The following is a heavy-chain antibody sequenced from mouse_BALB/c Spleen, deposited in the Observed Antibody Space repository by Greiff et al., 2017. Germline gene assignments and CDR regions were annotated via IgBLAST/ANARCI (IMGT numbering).Heavy chain of an antibody. CDR3: ATGTDYFDY. D-gene: IGHD4-1*01. J-gene: IGHJ2*01. Sequence: EVKVEESGGGLVKPGGSLKLSCAASGFTFSSYTMSWVRQTPEKRLEWVATISSGGGNTYYPDSVKGRFTISRDNAKNNLYLQMSSLRSEDTALYYCATGTDYFDYWGQGTTLTVSS. CDR2: ISSGGGNT. V-gene: IGHV5-9*03. CDR1: GFTFSSYT.